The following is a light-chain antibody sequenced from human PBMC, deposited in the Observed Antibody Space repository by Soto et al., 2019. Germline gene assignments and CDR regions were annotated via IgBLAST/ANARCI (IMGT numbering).Light chain of an antibody. Sequence: SYELTQPPSVPVAPGQTARITCGGNNIGSKSVHWYQQKPGQAPVLVVYDDNDRPSGIPERFSGSDSGNTATLTISRVEAGDEADYYCQVWHSGVDWVFGGGTKLTVL. CDR2: DDN. J-gene: IGLJ2*01. CDR1: NIGSKS. CDR3: QVWHSGVDWV. V-gene: IGLV3-21*02.